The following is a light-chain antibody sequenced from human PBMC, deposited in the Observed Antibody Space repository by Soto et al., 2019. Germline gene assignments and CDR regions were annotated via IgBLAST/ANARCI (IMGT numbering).Light chain of an antibody. J-gene: IGKJ4*01. CDR1: QSISSY. V-gene: IGKV1-39*01. CDR3: QQSYSNPLT. Sequence: DIQMTQSPSSLSAFVGDRVTITFRASQSISSYLNWYQQKPGKAPKLLTYAASSLQSGVPSRFSGSYSETDFTLTIRSLQPEDFATYYCQQSYSNPLTFGGGTKVDIK. CDR2: AAS.